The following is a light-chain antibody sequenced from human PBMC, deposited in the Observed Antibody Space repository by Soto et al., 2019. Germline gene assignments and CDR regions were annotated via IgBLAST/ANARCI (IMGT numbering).Light chain of an antibody. V-gene: IGLV6-57*04. CDR1: SGSIASNY. Sequence: NFMLTQPHSVSESPGKTVTISCTRSSGSIASNYVQWYQQRPGSAPTTVIYNYNQRPSGVPGRFSGSIDSSSNSASLTISGLKTEDEADYYCQSYDNNNRVFGGGTKLTVL. J-gene: IGLJ3*02. CDR3: QSYDNNNRV. CDR2: NYN.